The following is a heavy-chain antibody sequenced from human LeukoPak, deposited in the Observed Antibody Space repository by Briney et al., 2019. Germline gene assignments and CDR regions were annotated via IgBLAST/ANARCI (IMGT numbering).Heavy chain of an antibody. CDR3: ARQWLFAFDI. CDR1: GFTFSTYD. V-gene: IGHV3-48*01. J-gene: IGHJ3*02. D-gene: IGHD6-19*01. CDR2: IDSSSTTI. Sequence: GSLRLSCAASGFTFSTYDMNWVRQAPGKGLEWLSYIDSSSTTIYYADSVKGRFTVSRDNAKNSLYLQMNSLRAEDTAVYYCARQWLFAFDIWGQGTVVTVSS.